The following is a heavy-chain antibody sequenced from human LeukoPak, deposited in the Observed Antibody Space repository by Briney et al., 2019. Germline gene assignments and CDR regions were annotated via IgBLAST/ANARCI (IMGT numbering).Heavy chain of an antibody. J-gene: IGHJ4*02. CDR1: GFTFSSYA. CDR3: AKDPPPEDIVVVVAATQDY. CDR2: ISGSGGST. D-gene: IGHD2-15*01. Sequence: GGSLRLSCAASGFTFSSYAMSWVRQAPGKGLEWVSAISGSGGSTYYADSVKGRFTISRDNSKNTLYLQMNSLRAEDTAVYYCAKDPPPEDIVVVVAATQDYWGQGTLVTVSS. V-gene: IGHV3-23*01.